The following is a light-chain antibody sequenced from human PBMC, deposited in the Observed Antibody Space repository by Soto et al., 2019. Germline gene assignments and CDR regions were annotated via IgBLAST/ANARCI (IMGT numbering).Light chain of an antibody. CDR3: QQSYSTPYT. J-gene: IGKJ2*01. Sequence: DIQMTQSPSSLSASIGDRVTITCRASQSISSFLNWYQQKPVKAPKLLIYAASNLQSGVSSRFSGSGSGTDFTLTISSLQPEDFATYYCQQSYSTPYTFGQGTKLEIK. CDR1: QSISSF. CDR2: AAS. V-gene: IGKV1-39*01.